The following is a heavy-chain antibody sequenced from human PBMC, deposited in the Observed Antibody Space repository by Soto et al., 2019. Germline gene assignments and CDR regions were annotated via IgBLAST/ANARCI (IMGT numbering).Heavy chain of an antibody. V-gene: IGHV3-30*04. CDR1: GLNFIIHA. Sequence: PLRLSGAAPGLNFIIHALHGVRQAPGKGLEWVAVLSPNGKNQYYADSVKGRFTISSDTFTSTLFLQMTSLTPEDTAVYYCASGADFYYDTSRYWGPGPLVTVS. J-gene: IGHJ4*02. CDR3: ASGADFYYDTSRY. CDR2: LSPNGKNQ. D-gene: IGHD3-22*01.